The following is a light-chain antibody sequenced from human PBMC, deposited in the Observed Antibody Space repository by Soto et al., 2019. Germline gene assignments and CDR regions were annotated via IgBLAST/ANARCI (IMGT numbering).Light chain of an antibody. CDR3: QYLNGAPTIT. CDR2: AAY. V-gene: IGKV1-9*01. CDR1: QDVSDY. J-gene: IGKJ5*01. Sequence: DIQLTQSPSFLSASVGDRVTITCRASQDVSDYLAWYQHASGKAPNLLIYAAYTLQSGVPSRFSGSGSGTEFSLTITSLQPEDFATYYCQYLNGAPTITFGQGTRLDIK.